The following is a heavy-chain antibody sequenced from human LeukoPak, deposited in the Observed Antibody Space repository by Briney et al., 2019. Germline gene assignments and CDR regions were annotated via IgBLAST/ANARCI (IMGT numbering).Heavy chain of an antibody. CDR2: IHNGGSST. CDR3: ARWTRVTSSSLWYFDL. D-gene: IGHD6-6*01. CDR1: GFTFSSYE. Sequence: TGGSLGLSCVASGFTFSSYEMNWVRQAPGEGLEWVSYIHNGGSSTYYADSVKGRFTISRDNGKNSLHLQMNSLRVEDTAVYYCARWTRVTSSSLWYFDLWGRGTLVTVSS. V-gene: IGHV3-48*03. J-gene: IGHJ2*01.